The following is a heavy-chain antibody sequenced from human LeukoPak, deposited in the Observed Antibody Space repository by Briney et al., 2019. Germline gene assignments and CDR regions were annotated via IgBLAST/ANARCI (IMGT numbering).Heavy chain of an antibody. CDR1: GVPISSYY. J-gene: IGHJ4*02. CDR2: IYYSGST. D-gene: IGHD1-26*01. Sequence: NSAETLTLTCTVSGVPISSYYWSWIRQPPGKGLEWIGYIYYSGSTNYTPSLKGRVTISVDTSKNQFSLKLSSVTAADTAVYYCARLPGATSNVDYWGQGTLVTVSS. V-gene: IGHV4-59*08. CDR3: ARLPGATSNVDY.